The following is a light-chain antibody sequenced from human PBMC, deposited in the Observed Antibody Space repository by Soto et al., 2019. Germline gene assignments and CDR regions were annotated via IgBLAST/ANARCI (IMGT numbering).Light chain of an antibody. CDR3: QHYDSSPPYT. CDR2: AAS. J-gene: IGKJ2*01. Sequence: EIVLTQSPGTLSLSPGERATLSCRASRSFASSYLGWYQQKPGQAPRLLIYAASTRASGIPDRFSGSGSSTYFTLTIIRLEPEDSAVYYCQHYDSSPPYTFGQGTKLEIK. V-gene: IGKV3-20*01. CDR1: RSFASSY.